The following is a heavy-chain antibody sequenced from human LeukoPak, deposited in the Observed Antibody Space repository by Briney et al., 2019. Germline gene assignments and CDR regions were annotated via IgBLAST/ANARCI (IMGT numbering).Heavy chain of an antibody. Sequence: GGSLRLSCAASGFTFSSYWMSWVRQAPGKGLEWVANIKQDGSEKYYVDSVKGRFTISRDNSKNTLYLQMNSLRAEDTAVYYCAKDPLTIFGVGPSDWFDPWGQGTLVTVSS. CDR2: IKQDGSEK. J-gene: IGHJ5*02. D-gene: IGHD3-3*01. V-gene: IGHV3-7*03. CDR3: AKDPLTIFGVGPSDWFDP. CDR1: GFTFSSYW.